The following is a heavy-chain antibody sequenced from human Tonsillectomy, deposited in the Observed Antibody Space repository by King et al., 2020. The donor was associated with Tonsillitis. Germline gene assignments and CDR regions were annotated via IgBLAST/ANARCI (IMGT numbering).Heavy chain of an antibody. D-gene: IGHD5-18*01. V-gene: IGHV3-30*18. CDR3: AKVRLELRLAWYFDL. CDR2: ISYDGSNK. Sequence: VQLVESGGGVVQPGRSLRLSCTASGFTFSSYGMHWVRQAPGKGLEWVAVISYDGSNKYYADSVKGRFTISRDNSKNTLYLQMNSLRAEDTAVYYCAKVRLELRLAWYFDLWGRGTPVAVSS. J-gene: IGHJ2*01. CDR1: GFTFSSYG.